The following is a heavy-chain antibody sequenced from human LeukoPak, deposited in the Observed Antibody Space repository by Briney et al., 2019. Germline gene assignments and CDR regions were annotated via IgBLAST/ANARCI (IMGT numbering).Heavy chain of an antibody. CDR3: ARGPRITMVRGVYWFDP. J-gene: IGHJ5*02. V-gene: IGHV4-34*01. CDR2: INHSGST. CDR1: GGSFSGYY. D-gene: IGHD3-10*01. Sequence: PSETLSLTCAVYGGSFSGYYWSWIRQPPGEGLVWIGEINHSGSTNYNPSLKSRVTISVDTSKNQFSLKLSSVTAADTAVYYCARGPRITMVRGVYWFDPWGQGTLVTVSS.